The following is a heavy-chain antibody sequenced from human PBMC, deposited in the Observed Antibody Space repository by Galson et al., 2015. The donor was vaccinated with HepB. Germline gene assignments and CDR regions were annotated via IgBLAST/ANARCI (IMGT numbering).Heavy chain of an antibody. V-gene: IGHV3-23*01. CDR3: AKAPVYGGNPSSDWFDP. CDR2: ISGSAENT. D-gene: IGHD4-23*01. Sequence: SLRLSCAASGFTFSNYAMSWVRQAPGKGLEWVSSISGSAENTYYADSVKGRFTIPRDNSKNTVSLQMSNLRADDTAVYYCAKAPVYGGNPSSDWFDPWGQGTLASVSS. J-gene: IGHJ5*02. CDR1: GFTFSNYA.